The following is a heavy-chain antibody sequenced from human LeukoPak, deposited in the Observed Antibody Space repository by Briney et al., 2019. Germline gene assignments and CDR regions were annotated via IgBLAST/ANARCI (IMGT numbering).Heavy chain of an antibody. D-gene: IGHD2-2*01. CDR2: IIPIFGTA. Sequence: SVKVSCKASGGTFSSYAISWVRQAPGQGLEWMGGIIPIFGTANYAQKFQGRVTITTDESTSTAYMELSSLRSEDTAVYYCARAGGPAEVRYYYYMDVWGKGTTVTVSS. CDR1: GGTFSSYA. V-gene: IGHV1-69*05. CDR3: ARAGGPAEVRYYYYMDV. J-gene: IGHJ6*03.